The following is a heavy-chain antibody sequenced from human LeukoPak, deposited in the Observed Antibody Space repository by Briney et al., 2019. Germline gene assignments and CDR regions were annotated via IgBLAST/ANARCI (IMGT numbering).Heavy chain of an antibody. D-gene: IGHD3-22*01. CDR2: FDPEEGET. Sequence: ASVKVSCEVSGYTLTDLSMHWVRQAPGKGLEWMGGFDPEEGETIYAQNFQGRVTMPEDTSTDTAYMEVRSLRSEDTAVYYCATSSGYGFLFEYWGQGTLVTVSS. CDR1: GYTLTDLS. V-gene: IGHV1-24*01. CDR3: ATSSGYGFLFEY. J-gene: IGHJ4*02.